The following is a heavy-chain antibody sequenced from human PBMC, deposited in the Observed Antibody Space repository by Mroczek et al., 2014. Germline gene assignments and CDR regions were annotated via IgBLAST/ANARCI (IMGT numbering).Heavy chain of an antibody. Sequence: SGAEVKKPGASVKVSCKASGYTFTSYGISWVRQAPGQGLEWMGWISAYNGNTNYAQKLQGRVTMTTDTSTSTAYMELRSLRSDDTAVYYCARDLHYYDSSGYYYRSGFDYWGQGTLVTVSS. CDR3: ARDLHYYDSSGYYYRSGFDY. CDR1: GYTFTSYG. V-gene: IGHV1-18*01. CDR2: ISAYNGNT. D-gene: IGHD3-22*01. J-gene: IGHJ4*02.